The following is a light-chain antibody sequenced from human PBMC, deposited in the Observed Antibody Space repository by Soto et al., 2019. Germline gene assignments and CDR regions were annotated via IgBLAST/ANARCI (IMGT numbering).Light chain of an antibody. Sequence: DIQMTQSPSSLSASVGDRVTITCRASQSSSSYLNWYQQKPGKAPKLLIYAASSLQSGVPSRFSGSGSGTELTLAISSLQPGDFAAYYCQQSYSTPWTCGQGTKVEIK. CDR1: QSSSSY. V-gene: IGKV1-39*01. J-gene: IGKJ1*01. CDR2: AAS. CDR3: QQSYSTPWT.